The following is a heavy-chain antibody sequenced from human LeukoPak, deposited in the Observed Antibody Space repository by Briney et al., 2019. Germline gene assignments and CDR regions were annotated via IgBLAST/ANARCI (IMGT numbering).Heavy chain of an antibody. Sequence: GGSLRLSCVASGFPFSSYWMTWVRQAPGKGLEWVANIKQDGSKKSYVDSVKGRFTISRDNAKNSLYLKMNSLSAEDTAIYYCTRVGYIDEGIDYWGQGTLVTVSS. J-gene: IGHJ4*02. CDR1: GFPFSSYW. CDR3: TRVGYIDEGIDY. D-gene: IGHD5-24*01. CDR2: IKQDGSKK. V-gene: IGHV3-7*04.